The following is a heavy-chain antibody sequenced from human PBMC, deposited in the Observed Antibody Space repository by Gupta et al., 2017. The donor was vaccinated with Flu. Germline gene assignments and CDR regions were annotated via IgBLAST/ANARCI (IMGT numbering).Heavy chain of an antibody. CDR2: IFDTGTT. V-gene: IGHV4-39*02. CDR3: ARRGKTGYDNGFDP. D-gene: IGHD3-9*01. Sequence: RSSYNWACIRQPPGKGLEWIGSIFDTGTTSYSPSLKSRVTISVDTSKNHFSLKLSSVTAADTAVYYCARRGKTGYDNGFDPWGQGTLVTVSS. J-gene: IGHJ5*02. CDR1: RSSYN.